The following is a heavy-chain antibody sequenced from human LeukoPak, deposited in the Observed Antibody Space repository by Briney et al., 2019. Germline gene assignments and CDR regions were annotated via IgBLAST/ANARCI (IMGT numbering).Heavy chain of an antibody. V-gene: IGHV4-31*03. CDR3: ARSDSSGYQHFDY. D-gene: IGHD3-22*01. Sequence: SQTLSLTCTVSGGSISSGGYYWSWIRQHPGKGLEWIGYIYYSGSTYYNPSLKSRVTISVDTSKNQFSLKLSSVTAADTAVYYCARSDSSGYQHFDYWGQGTLVTVSS. CDR1: GGSISSGGYY. J-gene: IGHJ4*02. CDR2: IYYSGST.